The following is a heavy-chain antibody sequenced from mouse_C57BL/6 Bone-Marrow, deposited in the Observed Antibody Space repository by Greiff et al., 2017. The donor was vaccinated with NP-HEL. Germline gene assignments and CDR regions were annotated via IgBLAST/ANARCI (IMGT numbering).Heavy chain of an antibody. D-gene: IGHD1-1*01. CDR3: ARSNWLYYYGSSFCV. CDR2: INPSNGGT. CDR1: GYTFTSYW. J-gene: IGHJ1*03. Sequence: QVQLQQPGTELVKPGASVKLSCKASGYTFTSYWMHRVKQRPGQGLEWIGNINPSNGGTNYNEKFKSKATLTVDKSSSTAYMQLSSLTSEDSAVYYCARSNWLYYYGSSFCVWGTGTTVTVSS. V-gene: IGHV1-53*01.